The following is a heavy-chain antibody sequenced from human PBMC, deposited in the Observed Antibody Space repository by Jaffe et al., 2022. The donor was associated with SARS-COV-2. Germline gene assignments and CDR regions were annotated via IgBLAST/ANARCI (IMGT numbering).Heavy chain of an antibody. Sequence: QVQLVESGGGLVKPGGSLRLSCAASGFTFSDYYMSWIRQAPGKGLEWVSYISSSGSTIYYADSVKGRFTISRDNAKNSLYLQMNSLRAEDTAVYYCARDRSEYYYDSSGYRPPFDPWGQGTLVTVSS. V-gene: IGHV3-11*01. J-gene: IGHJ5*02. CDR2: ISSSGSTI. D-gene: IGHD3-22*01. CDR1: GFTFSDYY. CDR3: ARDRSEYYYDSSGYRPPFDP.